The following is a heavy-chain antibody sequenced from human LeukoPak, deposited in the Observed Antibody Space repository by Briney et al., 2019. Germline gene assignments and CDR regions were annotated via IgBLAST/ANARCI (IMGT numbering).Heavy chain of an antibody. CDR2: IYYSGST. CDR1: GGSISSYY. V-gene: IGHV4-59*08. CDR3: ARSSELLLNWFDP. D-gene: IGHD3-22*01. Sequence: SETLTLTCTVSGGSISSYYRSWIRQPPGKGLEWIGYIYYSGSTNYNPSLKSRVTISVDTSKNQFSLKLSSVTAADTAVYYCARSSELLLNWFDPWGQGTLVTVSS. J-gene: IGHJ5*02.